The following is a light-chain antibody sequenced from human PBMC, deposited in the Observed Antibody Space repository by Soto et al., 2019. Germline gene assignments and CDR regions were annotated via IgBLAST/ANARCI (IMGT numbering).Light chain of an antibody. CDR2: EVS. J-gene: IGLJ1*01. V-gene: IGLV2-14*01. CDR1: SSDVGGYNY. CDR3: SSYTSSSTEI. Sequence: QSSLTQPASVSGSPGRSITISCTGTSSDVGGYNYVSWYQQHPGKAPKLMIYEVSNRSSGVSNRFSGSKSGNTASLTISGLQAEDEADYYCSSYTSSSTEIFGTGTKVTVL.